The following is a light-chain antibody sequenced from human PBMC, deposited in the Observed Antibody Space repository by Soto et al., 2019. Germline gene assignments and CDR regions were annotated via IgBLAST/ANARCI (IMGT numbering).Light chain of an antibody. CDR3: QQAFSTPYT. Sequence: DIQMTQSPSSLSASVGDSVTITCRASQSVSGYFNWYQQKQGKAPRLLIYHASTLENGVPSRFSGSGVGTDFTLTISALRPDDFATYYCQQAFSTPYTCGQGTKLEN. V-gene: IGKV1-39*01. J-gene: IGKJ2*01. CDR2: HAS. CDR1: QSVSGY.